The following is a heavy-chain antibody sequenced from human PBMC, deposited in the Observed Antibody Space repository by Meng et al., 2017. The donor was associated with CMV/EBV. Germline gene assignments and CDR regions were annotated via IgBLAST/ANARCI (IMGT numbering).Heavy chain of an antibody. CDR1: GFSLSTSGVG. Sequence: QITLKESGPTLVKPTQTLTLTFTFSGFSLSTSGVGLAWIRQSPGKALEWLALNFWNDDKRYSPSLKSRLTITKDTSKNQVVLTMTNMDPVDTATYYCAHHPFYYDSISFDYWGQGTLVTVSS. CDR3: AHHPFYYDSISFDY. D-gene: IGHD3-22*01. V-gene: IGHV2-5*01. CDR2: NFWNDDK. J-gene: IGHJ4*02.